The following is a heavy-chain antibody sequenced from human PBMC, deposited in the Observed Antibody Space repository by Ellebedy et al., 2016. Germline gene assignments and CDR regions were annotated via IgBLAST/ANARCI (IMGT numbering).Heavy chain of an antibody. CDR3: TTLYCGGDCFYWYFDL. Sequence: GGSLRLSCAASGFTVSTNYMKWVRQAPGKGLEWVSAIFSDGNTYYADSVKGRFTISRDNSKNTLYLQMNSLRAEDTAVYYCTTLYCGGDCFYWYFDLWGRGTLVTVSS. J-gene: IGHJ2*01. D-gene: IGHD2-21*02. V-gene: IGHV3-53*01. CDR2: IFSDGNT. CDR1: GFTVSTNY.